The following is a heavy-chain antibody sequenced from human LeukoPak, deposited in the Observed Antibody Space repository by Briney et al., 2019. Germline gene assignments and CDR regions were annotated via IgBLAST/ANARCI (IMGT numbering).Heavy chain of an antibody. CDR1: GYTFTGYY. Sequence: ASVKVSCKASGYTFTGYYMHWVRQAPGQGLGWMGWINPNSGGTNYAQKFQGRVTMTRDTSISTAYMELSRLRSDDTAVYYCARDGWYYGSGGYYTLNYYYYMDVWGKGTTVTVSS. J-gene: IGHJ6*03. D-gene: IGHD3-10*01. CDR3: ARDGWYYGSGGYYTLNYYYYMDV. V-gene: IGHV1-2*02. CDR2: INPNSGGT.